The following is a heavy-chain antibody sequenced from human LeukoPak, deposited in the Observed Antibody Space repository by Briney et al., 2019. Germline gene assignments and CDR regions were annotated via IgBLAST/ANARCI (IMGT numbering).Heavy chain of an antibody. CDR2: IYYSGST. Sequence: SETLSLTCTVSGYSISNGYYWGWIRQSPGKGLEWLGYIYYSGSTNYNPSLKSRVTILVDTSKNQFSLKLSSVTAAGAAVYYCARIGSSGWAPKYYYYYYMDVWGKGTTVTISS. CDR1: GYSISNGYY. CDR3: ARIGSSGWAPKYYYYYYMDV. D-gene: IGHD6-19*01. V-gene: IGHV4-59*01. J-gene: IGHJ6*03.